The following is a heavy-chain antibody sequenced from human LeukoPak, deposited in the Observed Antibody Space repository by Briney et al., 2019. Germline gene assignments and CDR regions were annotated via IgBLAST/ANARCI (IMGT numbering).Heavy chain of an antibody. V-gene: IGHV4-34*01. CDR3: AREISTDVLLWFGGSYYYYYMDV. D-gene: IGHD3-10*01. Sequence: PSETLSLTCAVYGGSFSGYYWSWIRQPPGKGLEWIGEINHSGSPNYNPSLKSRVTISVDTSKNQFSLKLSSVTAADTAVYYCAREISTDVLLWFGGSYYYYYMDVWGKGITVTISS. CDR2: INHSGSP. CDR1: GGSFSGYY. J-gene: IGHJ6*03.